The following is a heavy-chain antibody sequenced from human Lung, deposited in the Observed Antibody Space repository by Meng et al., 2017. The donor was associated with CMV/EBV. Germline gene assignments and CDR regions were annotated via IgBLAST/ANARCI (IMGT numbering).Heavy chain of an antibody. Sequence: GESLKISCAASGFTFSDYYMSWIRQAPGKGLEWVSYISSSGSTIYYADSVKGRFTISRDNAKNSLYQQMNSLRAEDTAVYYWARDPHDFWSGYHFDYWGQGTXVTVYS. CDR3: ARDPHDFWSGYHFDY. J-gene: IGHJ4*02. V-gene: IGHV3-11*04. CDR1: GFTFSDYY. CDR2: ISSSGSTI. D-gene: IGHD3-3*01.